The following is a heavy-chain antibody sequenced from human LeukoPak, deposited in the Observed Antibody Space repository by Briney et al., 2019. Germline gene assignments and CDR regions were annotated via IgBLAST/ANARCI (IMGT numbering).Heavy chain of an antibody. V-gene: IGHV4-34*01. J-gene: IGHJ5*02. Sequence: PSETLSLTCAVYGGSFSGYYWSWIRQPPGKGLEWIGEINHSGSTNYNPSLKSRVTISVDTSKNQFSLKLSSVTAADTAVYYCARGGLSSRWFDPWGQGTLVTVSS. D-gene: IGHD6-13*01. CDR3: ARGGLSSRWFDP. CDR2: INHSGST. CDR1: GGSFSGYY.